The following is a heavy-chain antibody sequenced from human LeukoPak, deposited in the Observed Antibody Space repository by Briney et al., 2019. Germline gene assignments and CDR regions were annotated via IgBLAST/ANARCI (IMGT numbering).Heavy chain of an antibody. CDR1: GFTFSSYA. Sequence: GGSLRLSCAASGFTFSSYAMSWVRQAPGKGLEWVSAISGSGGSTNYADSVKGRFTISRDNSKNTLYLQMNSLRAEDTAVYYCAKDGYCSSISCYGRHAFDIWGQGTMVTVSS. CDR3: AKDGYCSSISCYGRHAFDI. CDR2: ISGSGGST. D-gene: IGHD2-2*03. J-gene: IGHJ3*02. V-gene: IGHV3-23*01.